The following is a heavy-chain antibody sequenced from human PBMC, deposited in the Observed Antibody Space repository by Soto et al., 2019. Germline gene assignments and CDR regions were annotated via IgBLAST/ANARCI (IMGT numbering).Heavy chain of an antibody. CDR1: GYTFTSYD. CDR3: ARIGDWNVCDY. J-gene: IGHJ4*02. CDR2: MNANSGST. D-gene: IGHD1-1*01. V-gene: IGHV1-8*01. Sequence: GASVKVSCKASGYTFTSYDINWVRQATGQGLEWMGWMNANSGSTGYAQKFQGRVTMTRNTFTSTAYMELRSLRSEDTAVYYCARIGDWNVCDYWGQGTLVTVSS.